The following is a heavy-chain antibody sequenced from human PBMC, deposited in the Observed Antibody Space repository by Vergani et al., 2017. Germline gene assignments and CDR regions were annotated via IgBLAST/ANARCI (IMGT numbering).Heavy chain of an antibody. D-gene: IGHD3-22*01. CDR2: ISGSGCFT. V-gene: IGHV3-23*01. CDR3: AKDNVPGYYDSSGYCDY. Sequence: VQLLESGGNLVQPGGSLRLSCAASGFTFTNFAMTWVRQAPGEGLEWVSGISGSGCFTYYADSVKGRFTISRDNSKNTMFLQMNNLSAEDTAVYYCAKDNVPGYYDSSGYCDYWGQGTLVTVSS. CDR1: GFTFTNFA. J-gene: IGHJ4*02.